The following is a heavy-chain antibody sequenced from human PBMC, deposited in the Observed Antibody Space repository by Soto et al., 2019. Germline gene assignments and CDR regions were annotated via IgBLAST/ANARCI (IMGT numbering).Heavy chain of an antibody. CDR2: SYYRGNT. Sequence: QLQLQESGPGLVKPSETLSLTCTVSGGSISSSNYYWGWIRQTPGKGLEWIGSSYYRGNTHYNPSLKSRVTIYVDTSKNQFSLNLYSVTSADTAVYYCETADGFGVVTPFFEYWGQGTLVTVSS. CDR3: ETADGFGVVTPFFEY. D-gene: IGHD3-3*01. CDR1: GGSISSSNYY. V-gene: IGHV4-39*01. J-gene: IGHJ4*02.